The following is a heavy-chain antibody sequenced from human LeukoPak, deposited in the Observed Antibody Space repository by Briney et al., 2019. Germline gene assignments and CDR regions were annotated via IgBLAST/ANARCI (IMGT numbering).Heavy chain of an antibody. V-gene: IGHV3-74*03. J-gene: IGHJ4*02. CDR2: INSDGSST. CDR1: GFTISSYW. Sequence: GRSLRLSCGATGFTISSYWMHWVRQAPGKGLVWVSRINSDGSSTTYADSVKGRFTISRDNAKNTLYLQMNSLRADDTAVYYCAKGGTTVVDYWGQGTLVTVSS. CDR3: AKGGTTVVDY. D-gene: IGHD4-23*01.